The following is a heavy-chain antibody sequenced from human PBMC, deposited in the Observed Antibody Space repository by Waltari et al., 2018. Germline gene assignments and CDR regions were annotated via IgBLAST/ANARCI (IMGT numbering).Heavy chain of an antibody. CDR3: ATDHVRGWYPFEN. D-gene: IGHD6-19*01. CDR2: IISSGKTT. CDR1: GFLFSNYE. J-gene: IGHJ4*02. Sequence: EVQLVDSGGGWVQPGGSLRLSCKASGFLFSNYEMNWVRQAPGKGLEWVSYIISSGKTTHNVDSVKGRFSIARDNGKNSLYLQMNSLRVEDTAVYFCATDHVRGWYPFENWGQGTLVTVSS. V-gene: IGHV3-48*03.